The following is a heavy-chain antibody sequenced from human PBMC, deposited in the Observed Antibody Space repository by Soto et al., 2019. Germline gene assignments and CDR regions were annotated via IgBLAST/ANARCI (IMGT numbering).Heavy chain of an antibody. Sequence: PSQTLSLTCAICGDSVSNNGATWNWIRQSPSRGLEWLGRAYYRSRWQYDYATSVRSRITINPDTSKNQFSLQLSSVTPEDTAVCYCARYPPYFNHGFDAWGQGSLVTV. V-gene: IGHV6-1*01. CDR2: AYYRSRWQY. J-gene: IGHJ5*02. CDR1: GDSVSNNGAT. CDR3: ARYPPYFNHGFDA. D-gene: IGHD1-26*01.